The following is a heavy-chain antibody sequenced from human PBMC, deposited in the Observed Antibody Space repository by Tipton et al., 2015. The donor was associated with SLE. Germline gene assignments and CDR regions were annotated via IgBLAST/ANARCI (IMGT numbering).Heavy chain of an antibody. J-gene: IGHJ4*02. CDR2: IYTSAYTSGST. CDR3: ATVGDYALIY. Sequence: TLSLTCTVSGGSINSDYWSWIRQPPGKGLEWIGDIYTSAYTSGSTNYNPSLNSRVTISVDTSKNQFSPKLSSVTAADTAVYYCATVGDYALIYWGQGTVVSVSS. CDR1: GGSINSDY. V-gene: IGHV4-4*08. D-gene: IGHD3-16*01.